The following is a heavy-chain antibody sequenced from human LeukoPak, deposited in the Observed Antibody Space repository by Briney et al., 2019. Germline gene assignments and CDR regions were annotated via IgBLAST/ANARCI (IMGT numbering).Heavy chain of an antibody. CDR2: ISGYNGKT. V-gene: IGHV1-18*03. CDR1: GYPFTSFG. Sequence: ASVKVSCKASGYPFTSFGISWVRQAPGQGLEWMGWISGYNGKTKYADNLQGRVTMTTDTSTSTAYMELGSLRSDDMAVYYCARDRVYDYSNPRGFDYWGQRTLVTVSS. CDR3: ARDRVYDYSNPRGFDY. J-gene: IGHJ4*02. D-gene: IGHD4-11*01.